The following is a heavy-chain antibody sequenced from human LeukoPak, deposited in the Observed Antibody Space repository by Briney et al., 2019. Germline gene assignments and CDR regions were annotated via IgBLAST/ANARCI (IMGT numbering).Heavy chain of an antibody. CDR1: GFTFSDYY. J-gene: IGHJ5*02. CDR3: ARRGTIAVPVFWFDP. Sequence: PGGSLRLSCVVSGFTFSDYYMSWIRQAPGKGLEWVANIKQDGSEKYYLDSLEGRFTISRDNAKNSVYLQINRLRAEDTAVYYCARRGTIAVPVFWFDPWGQGTLVIVSS. V-gene: IGHV3-7*01. D-gene: IGHD6-19*01. CDR2: IKQDGSEK.